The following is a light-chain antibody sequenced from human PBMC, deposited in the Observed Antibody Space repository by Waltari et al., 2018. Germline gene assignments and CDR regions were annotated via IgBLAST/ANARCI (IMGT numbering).Light chain of an antibody. J-gene: IGKJ2*01. CDR1: QSVSSN. Sequence: EIVMTQSPATLSVSPGERATLSCRASQSVSSNLAWYQQKPGQAPRRRIYDASTRATGIPARFSGSGSGTEFTLTISSMQSEDFAVYYCQQYNNWPPVYTFGQGTKLEIK. CDR3: QQYNNWPPVYT. V-gene: IGKV3-15*01. CDR2: DAS.